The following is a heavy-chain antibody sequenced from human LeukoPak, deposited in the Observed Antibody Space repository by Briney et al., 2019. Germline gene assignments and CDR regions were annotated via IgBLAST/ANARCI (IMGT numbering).Heavy chain of an antibody. Sequence: ASVKVSCKASGYTFTSYGISWVRQAPGQGLEWMGWISAYNGNTNYAQKLQGRVTMTTDTSTSTAYMELRSLRSDDTAVYYCARPVNLWLGESVPYYMDVWGKGTTVTVSS. CDR1: GYTFTSYG. D-gene: IGHD3-10*01. J-gene: IGHJ6*03. V-gene: IGHV1-18*01. CDR3: ARPVNLWLGESVPYYMDV. CDR2: ISAYNGNT.